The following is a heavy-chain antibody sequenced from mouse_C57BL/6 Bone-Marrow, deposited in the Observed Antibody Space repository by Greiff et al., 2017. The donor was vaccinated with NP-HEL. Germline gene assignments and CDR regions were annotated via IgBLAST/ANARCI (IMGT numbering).Heavy chain of an antibody. CDR1: GYTFTSYG. D-gene: IGHD1-1*01. V-gene: IGHV1-81*01. CDR2: IYPRSGNT. J-gene: IGHJ1*03. Sequence: QVHVKQSGAELARPGASVKLSCKASGYTFTSYGISWVKQRTGQGLEWIGEIYPRSGNTYYNEKFKGKATLTADKSSSTAYMELRSLTSEDSAVYFCARERIYYGSSYSWYFDVWGTGTTVTVSS. CDR3: ARERIYYGSSYSWYFDV.